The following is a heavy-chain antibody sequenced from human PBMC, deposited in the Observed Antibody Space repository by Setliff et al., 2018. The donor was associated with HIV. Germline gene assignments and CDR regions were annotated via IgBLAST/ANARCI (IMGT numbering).Heavy chain of an antibody. V-gene: IGHV4-39*02. CDR1: GASTSDNIYY. Sequence: SETLSLTCSVPGASTSDNIYYWGWIRHSPGKGLEWIASAHYSGAIFYNPSLKSRVTMSVDTSGSRFSLKLTSVTAADTAVYYCARPSFGIGGGANFDSWGRGTLVTVSS. CDR3: ARPSFGIGGGANFDS. CDR2: AHYSGAI. D-gene: IGHD3-3*01. J-gene: IGHJ4*02.